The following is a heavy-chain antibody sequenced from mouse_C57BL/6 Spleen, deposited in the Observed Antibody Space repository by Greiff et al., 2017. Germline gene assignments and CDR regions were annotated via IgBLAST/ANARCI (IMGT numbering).Heavy chain of an antibody. V-gene: IGHV1-64*01. CDR3: ASLDGYLPYFDY. CDR1: GYTFTSYW. D-gene: IGHD2-3*01. CDR2: IHPNSGST. Sequence: QVQLQQPGAELVKPGASVKLSCKASGYTFTSYWMHWVKQRPGQGLEWIGMIHPNSGSTNYNEKFKSKATLTVDKSSSTAYMQLSSLTSEDSAVYYCASLDGYLPYFDYWGQGTTLTVSS. J-gene: IGHJ2*01.